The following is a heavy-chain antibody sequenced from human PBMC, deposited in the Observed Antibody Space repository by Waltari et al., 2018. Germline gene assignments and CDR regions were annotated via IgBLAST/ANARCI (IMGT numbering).Heavy chain of an antibody. J-gene: IGHJ4*02. CDR3: ARDRGRGLYLDS. V-gene: IGHV4-4*02. CDR1: GASMSDTYW. CDR2: VYRTGKT. D-gene: IGHD2-15*01. Sequence: QLQLQESGPGLVKPSGTLSLTCHVSGASMSDTYWWNWVRQSPGKGLEWIGQVYRTGKTNYNPSFASRVTVSLDTSTNQFSLKLSSATAADTAVYFCARDRGRGLYLDSWGQGTLVTVSP.